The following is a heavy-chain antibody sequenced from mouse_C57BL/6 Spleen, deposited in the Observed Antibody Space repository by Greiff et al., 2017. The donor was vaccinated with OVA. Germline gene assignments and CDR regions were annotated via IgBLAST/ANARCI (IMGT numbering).Heavy chain of an antibody. V-gene: IGHV5-17*01. D-gene: IGHD1-1*01. CDR2: ISSGSSTI. Sequence: EVQVVESGGGLVKPGGSLKLSCAASGFTFSDYGMHWVRQAPEKGLEWVAYISSGSSTIYYADTVKGRFTISRDNAKNTLFLQMTSLRSEDTAMYYCARPDGSSYPTWYFDVWGTGTTVTVSS. CDR3: ARPDGSSYPTWYFDV. J-gene: IGHJ1*03. CDR1: GFTFSDYG.